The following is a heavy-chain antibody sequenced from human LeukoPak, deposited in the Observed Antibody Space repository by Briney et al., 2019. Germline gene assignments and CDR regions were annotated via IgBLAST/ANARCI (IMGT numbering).Heavy chain of an antibody. V-gene: IGHV4-4*07. Sequence: SETLSLTCTVSGGSISSYYWNWIRQPAGKGLEWIGRIYSSGSTNYNPSLKSRVTMSVDTSKNQFSLKLSSVTAADTAVYYCARDPGSSWYPGDYYYYMDVWGKGTTVTISS. CDR2: IYSSGST. CDR3: ARDPGSSWYPGDYYYYMDV. CDR1: GGSISSYY. J-gene: IGHJ6*03. D-gene: IGHD6-13*01.